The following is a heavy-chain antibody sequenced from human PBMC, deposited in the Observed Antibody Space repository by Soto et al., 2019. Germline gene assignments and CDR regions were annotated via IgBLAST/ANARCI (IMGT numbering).Heavy chain of an antibody. CDR2: IKQEGGEK. V-gene: IGHV3-7*01. J-gene: IGHJ4*02. CDR1: GFTFSGYW. CDR3: ARDRSWLVH. D-gene: IGHD6-19*01. Sequence: EVQLVESGGGLVQPGGSLRLSCAASGFTFSGYWMNWVRQAPGKGLEWVANIKQEGGEKYYVDSVKGRFTISRDNAKNSLYLQMNSLRAEDTAVYYCARDRSWLVHWGQGTLVTVSS.